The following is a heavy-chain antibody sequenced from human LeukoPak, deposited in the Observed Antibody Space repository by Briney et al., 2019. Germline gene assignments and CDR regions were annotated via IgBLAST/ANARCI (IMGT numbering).Heavy chain of an antibody. CDR2: INWNGGST. J-gene: IGHJ4*02. Sequence: GGSLRLSCAASGFTFSSYAMSWVRQGPGKGLEWVSGINWNGGSTGYGDSVKGRFTISRDNAKNSLYLQMNSLRVEDTALYYCVKDRGRNGWYGDYWGQGTLVTVSS. CDR1: GFTFSSYA. V-gene: IGHV3-20*04. D-gene: IGHD5-24*01. CDR3: VKDRGRNGWYGDY.